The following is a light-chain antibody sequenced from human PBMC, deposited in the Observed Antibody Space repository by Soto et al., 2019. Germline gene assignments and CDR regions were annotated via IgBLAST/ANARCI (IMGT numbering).Light chain of an antibody. CDR1: QSVSSSY. CDR2: GAS. J-gene: IGKJ3*01. CDR3: QQYGSSPFT. V-gene: IGKV3-20*01. Sequence: ESVLTQSPGTLSMSPGERATLSCRASQSVSSSYSAWYQQKPGQAPRLLIYGASRRATGIPDRFSGSGSGTDFTLTISRLEPDDFAVYYCQQYGSSPFTFGPGTKVDIK.